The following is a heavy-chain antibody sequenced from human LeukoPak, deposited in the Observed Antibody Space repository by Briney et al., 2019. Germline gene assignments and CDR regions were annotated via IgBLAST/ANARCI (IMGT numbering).Heavy chain of an antibody. CDR3: ARDGYFDL. J-gene: IGHJ2*01. Sequence: ASVKVSCKASGYTFTMYGISRVRQAPGQGLEWMGWISAHNGNTNYAQSLQGRVTMSTDTSTNTAYMELRSLRSDDTAVYYCARDGYFDLWGRGTLVTVSS. CDR2: ISAHNGNT. CDR1: GYTFTMYG. V-gene: IGHV1-18*01.